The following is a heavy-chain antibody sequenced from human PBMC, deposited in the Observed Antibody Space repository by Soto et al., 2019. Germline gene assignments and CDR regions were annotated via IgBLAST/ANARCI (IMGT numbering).Heavy chain of an antibody. Sequence: SVKVSCKASGGTFSSYAISWVRQAPGQGLEWMGGIIPIFGTANYAQKFQGRVTITADESTSTAYMELSSLRSEGTAVYYCARVYYYGSGSYSRFDYWGQGTLVTVSS. D-gene: IGHD3-10*01. J-gene: IGHJ4*02. CDR3: ARVYYYGSGSYSRFDY. V-gene: IGHV1-69*13. CDR1: GGTFSSYA. CDR2: IIPIFGTA.